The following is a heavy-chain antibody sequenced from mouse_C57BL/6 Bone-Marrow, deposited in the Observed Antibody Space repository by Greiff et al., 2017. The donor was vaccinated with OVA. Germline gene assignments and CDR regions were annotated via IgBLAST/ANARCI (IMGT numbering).Heavy chain of an antibody. J-gene: IGHJ4*01. D-gene: IGHD1-1*01. CDR2: IDPENGDT. V-gene: IGHV14-4*01. CDR1: GFNIKDDY. Sequence: VQLQQSGAELVRPGASVKLSCTASGFNIKDDYMHWVKQRPEQGLEWIGWIDPENGDTEYASKFQGKATITADTSSNTAYLQLSSLTSEDTAVYYCTTSYGSSYAMDYWGQGTSVTVSS. CDR3: TTSYGSSYAMDY.